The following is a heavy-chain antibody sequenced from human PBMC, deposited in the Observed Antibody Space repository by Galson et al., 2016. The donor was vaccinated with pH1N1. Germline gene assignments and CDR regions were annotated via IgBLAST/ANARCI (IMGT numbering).Heavy chain of an antibody. CDR1: GYTFTRYG. CDR3: GRDGLTMITFGVPGNYFDY. Sequence: SVKVSCKASGYTFTRYGMHWVRQAPGQSLEWMGWISPGSTKTKYSQKFHDRITITKDTSASTVYLELSSLRSEDTAVYYCGRDGLTMITFGVPGNYFDYWGQGTLVTVSS. V-gene: IGHV1-3*01. D-gene: IGHD3-16*01. J-gene: IGHJ4*02. CDR2: ISPGSTKT.